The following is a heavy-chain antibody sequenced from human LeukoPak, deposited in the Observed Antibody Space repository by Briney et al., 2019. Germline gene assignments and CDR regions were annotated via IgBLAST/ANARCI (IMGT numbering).Heavy chain of an antibody. V-gene: IGHV1-69*13. Sequence: SVKVSCKASRGTFSSYAISWVRQAPGQGLEWMGGIIPIFGTANYAQKFQGRVTITADESTSTAYMELSSLRSEDTAVYYCATCSSTSCHSLDNWFDPWGQGTLVTVSS. CDR2: IIPIFGTA. J-gene: IGHJ5*02. CDR1: RGTFSSYA. D-gene: IGHD2-2*01. CDR3: ATCSSTSCHSLDNWFDP.